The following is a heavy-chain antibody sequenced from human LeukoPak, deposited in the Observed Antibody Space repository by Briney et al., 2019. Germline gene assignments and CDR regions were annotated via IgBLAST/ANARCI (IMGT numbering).Heavy chain of an antibody. CDR3: ARGRGGMDV. V-gene: IGHV3-66*01. J-gene: IGHJ6*02. Sequence: PGGSLRLSCVASRLIVSANYMTWVRQAPGKGLEWVSVTYSGGNTYYADSVKGRFTISRDNSKNTVYLQMNSLRVEDTAVNYCARGRGGMDVWGQGTTVTVSS. CDR2: TYSGGNT. CDR1: RLIVSANY.